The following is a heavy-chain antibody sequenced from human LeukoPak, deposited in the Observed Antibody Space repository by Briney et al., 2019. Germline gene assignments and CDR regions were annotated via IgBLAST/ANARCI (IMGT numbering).Heavy chain of an antibody. CDR2: IKSDGSEA. CDR1: GFTFSSYW. V-gene: IGHV3-74*01. J-gene: IGHJ6*02. CDR3: ASDRVFYGLDV. Sequence: GGSLRLSCAASGFTFSSYWMPWVRQAPGKGLMWVSRIKSDGSEASYADSVKGRFTISRDNARNTLYLQMNSLRPEDTAIYYCASDRVFYGLDVWGQGTTVTVSS.